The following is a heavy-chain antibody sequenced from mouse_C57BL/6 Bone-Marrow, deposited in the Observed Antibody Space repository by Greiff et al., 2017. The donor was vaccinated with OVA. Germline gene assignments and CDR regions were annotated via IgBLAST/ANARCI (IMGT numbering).Heavy chain of an antibody. D-gene: IGHD2-4*01. CDR2: ISRGGGYT. V-gene: IGHV5-6*01. CDR1: GFTFSSYG. CDR3: AGYDSDVAYYALDY. Sequence: EVQLVESGGDLVKPGGSLKLSCAASGFTFSSYGMSWVRQTPDKRLEWVATISRGGGYTYYPDSVKGRFTITRDNAYNTLYLQMSSLKSDDTAMYDCAGYDSDVAYYALDYWGQGTSVTVSS. J-gene: IGHJ4*01.